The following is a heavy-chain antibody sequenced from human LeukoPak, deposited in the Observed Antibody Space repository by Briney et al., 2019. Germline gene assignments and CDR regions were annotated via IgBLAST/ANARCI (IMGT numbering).Heavy chain of an antibody. CDR2: INPSGGST. CDR1: GYTFTSYY. Sequence: ASVKVSCKASGYTFTSYYMHWVRQAPGQGLEWMGIINPSGGSTSYAQKFQGRVTMTRDTSTSTVYMELSSLRSEDTAVYYCARDGSYYDFWSRYPHYYYYYYMDVWGKGTPVTVSS. J-gene: IGHJ6*03. V-gene: IGHV1-46*01. CDR3: ARDGSYYDFWSRYPHYYYYYYMDV. D-gene: IGHD3-3*01.